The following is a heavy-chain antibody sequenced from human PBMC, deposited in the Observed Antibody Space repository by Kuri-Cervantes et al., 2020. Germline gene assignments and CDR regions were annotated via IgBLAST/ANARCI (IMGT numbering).Heavy chain of an antibody. CDR3: ARDLCSGGSCYFSYFDY. J-gene: IGHJ4*02. Sequence: GGFLRLSCAASGFTFSSYSMNWVRQAPGKGLEWVSGISGSGGSTYYADSVKGRFTISRDKSKNTLSLQMNSLRAEDTAVYYCARDLCSGGSCYFSYFDYWGQGTLVTVSS. CDR2: ISGSGGST. CDR1: GFTFSSYS. D-gene: IGHD2-15*01. V-gene: IGHV3-23*01.